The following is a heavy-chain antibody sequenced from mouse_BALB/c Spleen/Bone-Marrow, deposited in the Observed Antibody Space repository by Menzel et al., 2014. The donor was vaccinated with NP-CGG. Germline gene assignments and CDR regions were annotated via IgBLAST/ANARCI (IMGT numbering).Heavy chain of an antibody. CDR3: ARQLGPPYAMDY. CDR1: GYAFTNYL. D-gene: IGHD3-1*01. V-gene: IGHV1-54*01. CDR2: INPGSGGT. Sequence: VQLVESGAELVRPGTSVKVSCKASGYAFTNYLIEWVKQRPGQGLEWIGVINPGSGGTNYNEKFKGKATLTADKSSSTAYMQLSSLTSDDSAVYFCARQLGPPYAMDYWGQGTTVTVSS. J-gene: IGHJ4*01.